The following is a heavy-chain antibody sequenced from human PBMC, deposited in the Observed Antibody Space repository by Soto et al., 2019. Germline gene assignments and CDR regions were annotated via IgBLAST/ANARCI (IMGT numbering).Heavy chain of an antibody. CDR1: GYTFTSDD. J-gene: IGHJ5*02. V-gene: IGHV1-8*01. CDR2: MNPNSGNT. Sequence: ASVKVSCKASGYTFTSDDINWVRQATGQGLEWMGWMNPNSGNTGYAQKFQGRVAMTRNTSISTAYMELSSLRSEDTAVYYCARGSYYYDSSGYYRNWFDPWGQGTLVTVSS. D-gene: IGHD3-22*01. CDR3: ARGSYYYDSSGYYRNWFDP.